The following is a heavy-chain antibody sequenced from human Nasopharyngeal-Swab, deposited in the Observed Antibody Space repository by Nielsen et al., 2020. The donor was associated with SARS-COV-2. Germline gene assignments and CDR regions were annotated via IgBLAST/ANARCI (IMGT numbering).Heavy chain of an antibody. V-gene: IGHV3-48*02. CDR2: ISSSSSTI. CDR3: ARRTKY. J-gene: IGHJ4*02. CDR1: GFTFSSYS. Sequence: GESLKISCAASGFTFSSYSMSWVRQAPGKGLEWVSYISSSSSTIYYADSVKGRFTISRDNAKNSLYLQMNSLRDEDTAVYYCARRTKYWGQGTLVTVSS.